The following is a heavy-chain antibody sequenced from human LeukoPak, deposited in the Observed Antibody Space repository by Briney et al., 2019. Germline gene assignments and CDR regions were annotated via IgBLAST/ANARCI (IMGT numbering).Heavy chain of an antibody. CDR1: GGSFSGYY. J-gene: IGHJ3*02. Sequence: SETLSLTCAVYGGSFSGYYWSWIRQPPGKGLEWIGEINHSGSTNYNPSLKSRVTISVDTSKNQFSLKLSSVTAADTAVYYCGNLPRSSGWYGEAAFDIWGQGTMVTVSS. CDR2: INHSGST. CDR3: GNLPRSSGWYGEAAFDI. V-gene: IGHV4-34*01. D-gene: IGHD6-19*01.